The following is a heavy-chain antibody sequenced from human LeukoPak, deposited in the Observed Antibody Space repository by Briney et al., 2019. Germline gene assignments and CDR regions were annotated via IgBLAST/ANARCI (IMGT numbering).Heavy chain of an antibody. V-gene: IGHV3-21*01. D-gene: IGHD6-13*01. Sequence: GGSLRLSCAASGFTFSSYSMNWVRQAPGKGLEWVSSISSSSSYIYYADSVKGRFTISRDNAKNSLYLQMNSLRAEDTAVYYCAREGSAGICFDYWGQGTLVTVSS. CDR1: GFTFSSYS. J-gene: IGHJ4*02. CDR2: ISSSSSYI. CDR3: AREGSAGICFDY.